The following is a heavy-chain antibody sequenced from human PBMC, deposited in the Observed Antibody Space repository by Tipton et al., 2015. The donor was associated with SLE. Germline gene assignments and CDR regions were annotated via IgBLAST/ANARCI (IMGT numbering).Heavy chain of an antibody. D-gene: IGHD3-9*01. J-gene: IGHJ2*01. Sequence: GLVKPSETLSLTCAVYGGSFSGYYWSWIRQPPGKGLEWIGEINHSGSTNYNPSLKSRVTISVDTSKNQFSLKLSSVTAADTAVYYCAAFDWFPTWYFDLWGRGTLVTVSS. CDR3: AAFDWFPTWYFDL. CDR2: INHSGST. CDR1: GGSFSGYY. V-gene: IGHV4-34*01.